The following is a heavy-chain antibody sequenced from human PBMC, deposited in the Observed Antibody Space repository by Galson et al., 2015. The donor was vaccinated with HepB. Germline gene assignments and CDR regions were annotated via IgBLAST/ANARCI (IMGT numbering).Heavy chain of an antibody. CDR3: ARPYSSGWEGLGY. CDR1: GFTFSSYA. Sequence: SLRLSCAASGFTFSSYAMHWVRQAPGKGLEWVAVISYDGSNKYYADSVKGRFTISRDNSKNTLYLQMNSLRAEDTAVYYCARPYSSGWEGLGYWGQGTLVTVSS. J-gene: IGHJ4*02. CDR2: ISYDGSNK. V-gene: IGHV3-30-3*01. D-gene: IGHD6-19*01.